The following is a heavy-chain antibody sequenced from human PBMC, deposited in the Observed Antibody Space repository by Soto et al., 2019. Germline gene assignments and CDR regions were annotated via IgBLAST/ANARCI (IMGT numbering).Heavy chain of an antibody. J-gene: IGHJ6*02. Sequence: SETLSLTCTVSGGSISSSSYYWGWIRQPPGKGMEWIGSIYYSGSTNYNPSLKSRVTISVDTSKNQFSLMLSSVTAADTVVYYCARDLMVRGGPSKRIATYYGMDVWGQGTTVTVSS. V-gene: IGHV4-39*07. D-gene: IGHD3-10*01. CDR3: ARDLMVRGGPSKRIATYYGMDV. CDR1: GGSISSSSYY. CDR2: IYYSGST.